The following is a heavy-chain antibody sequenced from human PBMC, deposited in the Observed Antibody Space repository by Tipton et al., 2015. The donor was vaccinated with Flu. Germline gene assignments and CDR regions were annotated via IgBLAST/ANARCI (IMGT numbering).Heavy chain of an antibody. D-gene: IGHD3-3*01. J-gene: IGHJ4*02. Sequence: TLSLTCTLSGASIRSSSYYWGWVRQPSGKGLEWIGQIYYRGSTYYNPSLKSRLVMSVDSSKTQFFMRLSSVTAADTAVYFCARLRWKQPWIDFWGQGTLVPVSS. CDR3: ARLRWKQPWIDF. V-gene: IGHV4-39*01. CDR1: GASIRSSSYY. CDR2: IYYRGST.